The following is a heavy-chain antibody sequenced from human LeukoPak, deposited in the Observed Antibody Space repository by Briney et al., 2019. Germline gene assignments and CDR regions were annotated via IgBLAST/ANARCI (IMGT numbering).Heavy chain of an antibody. CDR2: MSEDGNEI. J-gene: IGHJ4*02. CDR1: GGSFIGYY. V-gene: IGHV3-7*01. CDR3: ARPRGCGSARCNNFDY. Sequence: ETLSLTCAVYGGSFIGYYWSWVRQAPGKGLEWVAKMSEDGNEIFYVDSVKGRFTISRDNTKKSLYLQLNSLRPEDSAVYYCARPRGCGSARCNNFDYWGQGTLVTVSS. D-gene: IGHD2-2*01.